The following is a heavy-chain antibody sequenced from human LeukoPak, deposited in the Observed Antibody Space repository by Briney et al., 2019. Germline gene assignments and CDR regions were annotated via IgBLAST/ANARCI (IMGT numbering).Heavy chain of an antibody. V-gene: IGHV3-15*01. Sequence: GGSLRLSCAASGFTFSNAWMSWVRQAPGKGLEWVGRIKSKTDGGTTDYAAPVKGRFTISRDNSKNTLYLQMNSLRAEDTAVYYCATAAGDSSTSFLLGYYYMDVWGKGTTVTVSS. J-gene: IGHJ6*03. CDR2: IKSKTDGGTT. CDR1: GFTFSNAW. D-gene: IGHD2-2*01. CDR3: ATAAGDSSTSFLLGYYYMDV.